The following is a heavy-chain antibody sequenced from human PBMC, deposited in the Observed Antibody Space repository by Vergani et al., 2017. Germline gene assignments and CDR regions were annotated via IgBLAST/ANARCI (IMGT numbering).Heavy chain of an antibody. J-gene: IGHJ6*02. D-gene: IGHD3-3*01. CDR1: GYTFTGYY. Sequence: QVQLVQSGAEVKKPGASVTVSCKASGYTFTGYYMHWVRQAPGQGLEWMGLLNPNSGGTNYAQKFHGRVTMTRDTSISTAYMELSRLRSDDTAVYYCARDRMYDFWSGYQLRYYYYGMDVWGQGTTVTVSS. CDR2: LNPNSGGT. V-gene: IGHV1-2*02. CDR3: ARDRMYDFWSGYQLRYYYYGMDV.